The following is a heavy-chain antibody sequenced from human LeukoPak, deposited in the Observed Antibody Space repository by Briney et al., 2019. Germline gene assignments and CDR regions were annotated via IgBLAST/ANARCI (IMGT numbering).Heavy chain of an antibody. Sequence: GGSLRLSCAASGFTFSSYAMSWVRQAPGKGLEWVSAISGSGGSTYYADSVKGRFTISRDNSKNTLYLQMNSLRAEDTAVYYCARDGYYDSSGYLFLGSSAFDIWGQGTMVTVSS. CDR1: GFTFSSYA. J-gene: IGHJ3*02. V-gene: IGHV3-23*01. CDR3: ARDGYYDSSGYLFLGSSAFDI. CDR2: ISGSGGST. D-gene: IGHD3-22*01.